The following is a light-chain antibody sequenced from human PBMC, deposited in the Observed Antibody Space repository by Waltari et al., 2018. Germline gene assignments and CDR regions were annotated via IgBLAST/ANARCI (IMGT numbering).Light chain of an antibody. J-gene: IGLJ3*02. CDR3: CSFTSSSTWV. V-gene: IGLV2-14*03. Sequence: QSALTQPASVSGSPGQSITISCTGTTSDLGCYNYVSWYQQHPGKAPKLIIFDVSSRPSGVSNRFSGSKSANTASLIISGLQAEDEADYYCCSFTSSSTWVFGGGTKLTVL. CDR1: TSDLGCYNY. CDR2: DVS.